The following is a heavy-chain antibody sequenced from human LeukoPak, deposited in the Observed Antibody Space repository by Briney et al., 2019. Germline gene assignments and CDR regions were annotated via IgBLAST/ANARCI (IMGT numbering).Heavy chain of an antibody. D-gene: IGHD1-1*01. CDR1: GYTLTEVS. V-gene: IGHV1-24*01. CDR2: FDPEDGET. CDR3: ATSQSWNDVVRNAFDI. Sequence: ASVKVSFKVSGYTLTEVSMHWVRQAPGKGLEWMGGFDPEDGETIYAQKFQGRVTMTEDTSTDTAYMELSSLRSEDTAVYYCATSQSWNDVVRNAFDIWGQGTMVTVSA. J-gene: IGHJ3*02.